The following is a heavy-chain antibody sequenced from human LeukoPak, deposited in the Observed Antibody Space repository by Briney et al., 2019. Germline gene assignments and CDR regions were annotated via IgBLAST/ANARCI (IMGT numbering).Heavy chain of an antibody. J-gene: IGHJ4*02. D-gene: IGHD2-2*01. CDR1: GFTFRDYT. CDR3: AREVVIVVEPAANTIDY. Sequence: GGSLRLSCAASGFTFRDYTMNWVRQAPGKGLEWVSAISKSGTYIKYADSVKGRFTVSRDSAKNLLFLQMNSLRVEDTAVYYCAREVVIVVEPAANTIDYWGQGTRVTVSS. V-gene: IGHV3-21*01. CDR2: ISKSGTYI.